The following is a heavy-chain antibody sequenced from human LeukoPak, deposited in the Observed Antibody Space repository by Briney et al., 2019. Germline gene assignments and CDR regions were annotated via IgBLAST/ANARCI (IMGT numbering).Heavy chain of an antibody. D-gene: IGHD6-13*01. Sequence: ASVNVSSTPSGYTLTADYIHCVGRSPGPRREGMGVINPSGGSTSYAEKFQGRVSMTRDTSTSTVYMELSSLRSEDTAVYYCARGGIAAASNWFDPWGQGTLVTVSS. CDR1: GYTLTADY. V-gene: IGHV1-46*01. J-gene: IGHJ5*02. CDR3: ARGGIAAASNWFDP. CDR2: INPSGGST.